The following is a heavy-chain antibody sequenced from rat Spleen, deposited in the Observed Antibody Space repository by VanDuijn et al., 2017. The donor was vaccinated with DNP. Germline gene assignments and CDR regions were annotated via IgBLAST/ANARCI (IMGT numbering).Heavy chain of an antibody. D-gene: IGHD1-11*01. V-gene: IGHV4-2*01. J-gene: IGHJ2*01. Sequence: EVKLVESGGGLVQPGRSLKLSCAASGFNFNDYWMGWVRQDPGKGLEWIGQINKDSSTENYNPSLKEKLTNSRDNAQNTLYLQMSKLGSEDTAIYYSAKGPNYGGWSDYFDYWGQGVMVTVSS. CDR3: AKGPNYGGWSDYFDY. CDR2: INKDSSTE. CDR1: GFNFNDYW.